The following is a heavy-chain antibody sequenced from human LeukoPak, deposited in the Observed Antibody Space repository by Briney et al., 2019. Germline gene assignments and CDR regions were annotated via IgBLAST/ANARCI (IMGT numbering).Heavy chain of an antibody. Sequence: PSETLSLTCTVSGGSISSYYWSWIRQPPGKGLEWIGYIYYSGSTNHNPSLKSRVTISVDTSKNQFSLKLSSVTAADTAVYYCARYRRYFDWLSPMDVWGQGTLVTVSS. V-gene: IGHV4-59*08. CDR1: GGSISSYY. D-gene: IGHD3-9*01. J-gene: IGHJ4*02. CDR2: IYYSGST. CDR3: ARYRRYFDWLSPMDV.